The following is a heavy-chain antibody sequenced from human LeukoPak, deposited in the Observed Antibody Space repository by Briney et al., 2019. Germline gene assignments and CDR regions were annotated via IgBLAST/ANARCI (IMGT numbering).Heavy chain of an antibody. CDR1: GFTFSDYY. J-gene: IGHJ4*02. Sequence: GGSLRLSCAASGFTFSDYYMNWIRQAPGKGLEWVSYISSSGSTIYYADSVKGRFTISRDNAKNSLYLQMNSLRAEDTAVYYCARIILGPRDSSGPDYWGQGTLVTVSS. D-gene: IGHD3-22*01. CDR2: ISSSGSTI. V-gene: IGHV3-11*01. CDR3: ARIILGPRDSSGPDY.